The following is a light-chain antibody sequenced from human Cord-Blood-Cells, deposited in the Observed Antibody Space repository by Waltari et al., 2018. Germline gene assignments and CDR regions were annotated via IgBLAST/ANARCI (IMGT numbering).Light chain of an antibody. V-gene: IGKV4-1*01. CDR2: WSS. CDR1: QSVLYSSNNKNY. CDR3: QQYYSTPYT. J-gene: IGKJ2*01. Sequence: DIVMTQSPDSLAVSLGERATINCKSSQSVLYSSNNKNYLAWYQQKPGQPHKLLICWSSTRESGFPDRFSGSGSGIDFTITICSLQAEDVAVYYCQQYYSTPYTFGQGTKLQIK.